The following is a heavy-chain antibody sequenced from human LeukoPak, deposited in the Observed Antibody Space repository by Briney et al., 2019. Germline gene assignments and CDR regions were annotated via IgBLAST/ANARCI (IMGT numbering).Heavy chain of an antibody. J-gene: IGHJ5*02. Sequence: ASVKVSCKASGGTFSSYAISWVRQAPGQGLEWMGWISAYNGNTNYAQKLQGRVTMTTDTSTSTAYMELRSLRSDDTAVYYCARDRYDLGPPDPWGQGTLVTVSS. CDR1: GGTFSSYA. CDR3: ARDRYDLGPPDP. CDR2: ISAYNGNT. D-gene: IGHD3-3*01. V-gene: IGHV1-18*01.